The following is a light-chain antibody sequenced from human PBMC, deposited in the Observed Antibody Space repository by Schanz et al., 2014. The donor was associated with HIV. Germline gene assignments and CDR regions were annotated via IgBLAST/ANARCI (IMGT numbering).Light chain of an antibody. Sequence: EIVMTQSPATLSVSPGERATLSCRASQSVSSNLAWYQQKPGQAPRLLIYGASTRATGIPARFSGSGSGTEFTLTISSLQPDDFATYYCQQYNSYRYTFGQGTKLEIK. CDR3: QQYNSYRYT. J-gene: IGKJ2*01. V-gene: IGKV3-15*01. CDR1: QSVSSN. CDR2: GAS.